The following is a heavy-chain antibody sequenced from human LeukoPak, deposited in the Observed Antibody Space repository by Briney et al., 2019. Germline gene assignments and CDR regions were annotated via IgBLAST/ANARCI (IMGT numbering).Heavy chain of an antibody. CDR1: GFTFSTYS. CDR3: ARGGCSSTICPNYYYYMDV. Sequence: PGGSLRLSCAASGFTFSTYSMNWVRQAPGKGLEWISYISSTSITIYYADSVKGRFTISRDNAKNSLYLQMNSLRAEDTAVYYCARGGCSSTICPNYYYYMDVWGKGTTVTVSS. CDR2: ISSTSITI. V-gene: IGHV3-48*01. J-gene: IGHJ6*03. D-gene: IGHD2-2*01.